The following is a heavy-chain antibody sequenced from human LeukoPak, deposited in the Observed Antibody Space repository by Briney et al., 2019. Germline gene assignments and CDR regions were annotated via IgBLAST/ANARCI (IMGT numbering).Heavy chain of an antibody. V-gene: IGHV1-69*15. CDR3: ARDPRILEWSSPKGYYYMDV. CDR2: IIPIFGTA. J-gene: IGHJ6*03. Sequence: SVKVSCKASGGPFSTYPISWVRQAPGQGLEWMGRIIPIFGTANYAQKFQGRVTITADESTSTAYMELSSLRSEDTAVYYCARDPRILEWSSPKGYYYMDVWGKGTTVTVSS. D-gene: IGHD3-3*01. CDR1: GGPFSTYP.